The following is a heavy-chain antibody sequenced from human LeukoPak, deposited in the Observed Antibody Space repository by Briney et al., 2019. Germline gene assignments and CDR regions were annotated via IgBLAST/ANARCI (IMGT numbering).Heavy chain of an antibody. J-gene: IGHJ5*01. CDR3: AKSSGGGGHDS. CDR2: VYHSGT. V-gene: IGHV4-38-2*02. Sequence: SETLSLTCTVSGYSIGSGYYWAWIRQPPGKGLGWVGCVYHSGTYYKSSLTIRVTISMDTSKNQFSLKLTSVTAADSAFYYCAKSSGGGGHDSWGQGTLVTVSS. CDR1: GYSIGSGYY. D-gene: IGHD6-25*01.